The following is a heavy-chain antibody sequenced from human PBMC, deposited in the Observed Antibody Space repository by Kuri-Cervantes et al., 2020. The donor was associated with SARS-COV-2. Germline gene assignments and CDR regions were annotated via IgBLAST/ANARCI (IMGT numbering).Heavy chain of an antibody. J-gene: IGHJ2*01. Sequence: GESLKISCAVSGFPFSSYAMTWVRQPPGKGLEWVSSLSGSGISTYYAGSVKGRFAISRDNSKNTVYLQMNSLRAEDTAVYYCATHLGLYDFWSGYWLGYFDLWGRGTLVTVSS. CDR1: GFPFSSYA. CDR3: ATHLGLYDFWSGYWLGYFDL. CDR2: LSGSGIST. V-gene: IGHV3-23*01. D-gene: IGHD3-3*01.